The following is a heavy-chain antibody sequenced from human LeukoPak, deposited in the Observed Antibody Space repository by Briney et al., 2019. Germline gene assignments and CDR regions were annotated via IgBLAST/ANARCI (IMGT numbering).Heavy chain of an antibody. CDR3: VAAPGIHYFDY. D-gene: IGHD6-13*01. Sequence: GALSLSCAASGFTFSSYGMHWVRQAPGTGREWVAVICDDGNCKYYADSVKGRFTISRDSSNNTLSLQMNSLRAEDTALYYCVAAPGIHYFDYWGQGTLVTVSS. CDR1: GFTFSSYG. V-gene: IGHV3-33*01. J-gene: IGHJ4*02. CDR2: ICDDGNCK.